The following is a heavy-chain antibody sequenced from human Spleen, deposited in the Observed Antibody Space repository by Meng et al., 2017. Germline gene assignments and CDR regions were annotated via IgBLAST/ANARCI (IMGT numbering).Heavy chain of an antibody. CDR3: ARGMVPGSYYYYGMDV. D-gene: IGHD3-10*01. CDR2: IYTSGST. CDR1: GYSITGSYN. Sequence: SETLSLTCAVSGYSITGSYNWGWIRQSPGKGLEWIGRIYTSGSTNYNPSLKSRVTISVDTSKNQFSLKLSSVTAADTAVYYCARGMVPGSYYYYGMDVWGQGTTVTVSS. V-gene: IGHV4-38-2*01. J-gene: IGHJ6*02.